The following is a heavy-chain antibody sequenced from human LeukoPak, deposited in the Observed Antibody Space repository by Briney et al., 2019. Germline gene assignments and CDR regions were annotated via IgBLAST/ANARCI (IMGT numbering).Heavy chain of an antibody. J-gene: IGHJ4*02. CDR1: GLTFSSYE. CDR3: ARDGGARYCISTSCYMGNYFDY. D-gene: IGHD2-2*02. Sequence: GGSLRLSCEASGLTFSSYEMNWVRQAPGKGLEWVSGINWNGGSTGYADSVKGRFTISRDNAKNSLYLQMNSLRAEDTALYYCARDGGARYCISTSCYMGNYFDYWGQGTLVTVSS. CDR2: INWNGGST. V-gene: IGHV3-20*04.